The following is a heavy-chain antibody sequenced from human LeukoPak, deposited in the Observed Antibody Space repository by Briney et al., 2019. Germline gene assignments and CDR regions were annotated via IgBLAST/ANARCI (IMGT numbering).Heavy chain of an antibody. Sequence: SETLSLTCTVSGGSISSYYWSWIRQPPGKGLEWIGYIYYSGSTNYNPSLKSRVTISVDTSKNQFSLKLSSVTAADTAVYHCARVGAMYYYGSEPHWFDPWGQGTLVTVSS. D-gene: IGHD3-10*01. V-gene: IGHV4-59*01. CDR2: IYYSGST. CDR1: GGSISSYY. J-gene: IGHJ5*02. CDR3: ARVGAMYYYGSEPHWFDP.